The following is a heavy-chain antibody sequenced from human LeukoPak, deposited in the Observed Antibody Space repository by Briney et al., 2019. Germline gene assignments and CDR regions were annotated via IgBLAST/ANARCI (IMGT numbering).Heavy chain of an antibody. CDR2: ITDNGAYT. V-gene: IGHV3-23*01. CDR1: GFTFNSYA. J-gene: IGHJ4*02. D-gene: IGHD6-6*01. Sequence: PGGSLRLSCAGSGFTFNSYAMSWVRQAPGKGLDWVSAITDNGAYTYYAYSVKGRFTISRDNSKNTLYLQMNSLRAEDTAIYYCAKGSSSSRPYYFDHWAPGTLVTVSS. CDR3: AKGSSSSRPYYFDH.